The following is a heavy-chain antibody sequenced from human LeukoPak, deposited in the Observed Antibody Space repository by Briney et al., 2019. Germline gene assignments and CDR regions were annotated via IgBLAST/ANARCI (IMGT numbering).Heavy chain of an antibody. V-gene: IGHV4-34*01. CDR1: GGSFSGYY. CDR3: ARLRVRGYGYGPWEGPTWLDY. D-gene: IGHD5-18*01. CDR2: IYYSGSS. J-gene: IGHJ4*02. Sequence: SETLSLTCAVYGGSFSGYYWGWIRQPPGKGLEWIGNIYYSGSSYYNPSLKSRVPISVDTSKNQFSLKLSSVTAADTAVYYCARLRVRGYGYGPWEGPTWLDYWGQGTLVTVSS.